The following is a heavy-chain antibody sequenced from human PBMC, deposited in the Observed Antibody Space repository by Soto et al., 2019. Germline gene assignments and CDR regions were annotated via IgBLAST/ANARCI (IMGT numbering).Heavy chain of an antibody. D-gene: IGHD2-2*01. V-gene: IGHV1-3*01. CDR1: GYTFISHT. J-gene: IGHJ4*02. CDR3: AREGGLCTSTNCSGLYYDS. Sequence: QVQLEQSGAEVKKPGASVKVSCKASGYTFISHTMHWVRQAPGQRLEWMGWINAGSGNTRFSQKFQGRVTISSDTPASTAYMELSSLSSEDTAVYYCAREGGLCTSTNCSGLYYDSWGQGTLVSVSS. CDR2: INAGSGNT.